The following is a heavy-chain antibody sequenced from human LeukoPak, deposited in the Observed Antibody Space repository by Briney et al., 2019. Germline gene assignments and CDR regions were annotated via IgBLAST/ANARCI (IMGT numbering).Heavy chain of an antibody. D-gene: IGHD4-17*01. CDR1: GGSISSGDYY. Sequence: SQTLSLTCTVSGGSISSGDYYWSWIRQPPGKGLEWIGYIYYSGSTYYNPSLKSRVTISVDTSKNQFSLKLSSVTAADTAVYYCARWNTVTTGAAFFDYWGQGTLVTVSS. J-gene: IGHJ4*02. CDR3: ARWNTVTTGAAFFDY. V-gene: IGHV4-30-4*01. CDR2: IYYSGST.